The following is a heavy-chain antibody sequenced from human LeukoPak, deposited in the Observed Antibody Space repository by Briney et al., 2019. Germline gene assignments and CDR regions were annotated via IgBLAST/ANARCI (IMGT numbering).Heavy chain of an antibody. CDR1: GESFSEYY. CDR2: INHSGGT. CDR3: AFEGPVSGYAFDP. D-gene: IGHD5-12*01. Sequence: SETLSLTCAVYGESFSEYYWSWIRQPPRKGLEWIGQINHSGGTNYHPSLKTRVTISLDTSKNQVSLKLRSVTAADTAVYYCAFEGPVSGYAFDPWGQGALVAVSS. J-gene: IGHJ5*02. V-gene: IGHV4-34*01.